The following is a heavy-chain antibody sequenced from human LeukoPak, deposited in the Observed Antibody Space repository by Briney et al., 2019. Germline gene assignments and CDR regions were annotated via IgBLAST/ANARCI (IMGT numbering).Heavy chain of an antibody. Sequence: ASVKVSCKASGGTFSSYAISWVRQAPGQGLEWMGGIIPIFGTANYAQKFQGRVTITTDESTSTAYMELSSLRSEDTAVYYCARERGPYYYDSSPFDAFDIWGQGTMVTVSS. D-gene: IGHD3-22*01. CDR1: GGTFSSYA. V-gene: IGHV1-69*05. J-gene: IGHJ3*02. CDR3: ARERGPYYYDSSPFDAFDI. CDR2: IIPIFGTA.